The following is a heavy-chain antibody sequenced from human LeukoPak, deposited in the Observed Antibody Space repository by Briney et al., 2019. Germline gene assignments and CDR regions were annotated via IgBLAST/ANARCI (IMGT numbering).Heavy chain of an antibody. D-gene: IGHD6-19*01. CDR3: ASGIDARSDSSD. V-gene: IGHV4-39*02. CDR2: INYSGST. Sequence: PSETLSLTCSVSGDSITTRTYYWGWVRQSPGKGLEWIGSINYSGSTYYNPSPKSRVTMSVDIYKNHFSLELTSVTAADTAVYYCASGIDARSDSSDWGQGTLVTVSS. CDR1: GDSITTRTYY. J-gene: IGHJ4*02.